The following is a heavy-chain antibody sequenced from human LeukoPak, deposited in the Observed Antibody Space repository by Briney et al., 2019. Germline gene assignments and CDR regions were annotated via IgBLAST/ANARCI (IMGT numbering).Heavy chain of an antibody. CDR1: GGSISSYY. CDR2: IYYSGST. V-gene: IGHV4-59*01. D-gene: IGHD3-22*01. Sequence: SETLSLTCTVSGGSISSYYWSWIRQPPGKGLEWIGYIYYSGSTNYNPSLKSRVTISVDTSKNQFSLKLSSVAAAGTAVYYCAGRHYYYGSSGNPGGFDPWGQGTLVTVSS. CDR3: AGRHYYYGSSGNPGGFDP. J-gene: IGHJ5*02.